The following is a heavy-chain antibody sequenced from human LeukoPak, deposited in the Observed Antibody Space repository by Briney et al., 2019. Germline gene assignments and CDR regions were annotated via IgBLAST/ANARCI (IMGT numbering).Heavy chain of an antibody. J-gene: IGHJ5*02. D-gene: IGHD3-10*01. CDR1: GGSISSGGYF. CDR3: ARVRYYGPGEEIDP. CDR2: IYHGGNT. Sequence: SETLSLTCTVSGGSISSGGYFWSWIRQNPGKGLEWIGYIYHGGNTYYNPSLKSRVTISVDTSKNQFSLTLSSVTAADTAMYYCARVRYYGPGEEIDPWGQGTLVTVSS. V-gene: IGHV4-31*03.